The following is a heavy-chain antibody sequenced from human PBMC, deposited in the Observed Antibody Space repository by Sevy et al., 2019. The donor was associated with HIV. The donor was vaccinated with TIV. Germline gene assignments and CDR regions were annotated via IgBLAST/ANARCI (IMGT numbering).Heavy chain of an antibody. CDR2: VSYDGSSK. D-gene: IGHD3-10*01. V-gene: IGHV3-30*03. Sequence: GGSQRLSCVGSGFTFRNFGVHWLRQAPGKGLEWLSVVSYDGSSKYYVDSVKGRFIVSRDNSKNTLYLQMNSLRTEDTAVYYCARGGSGDYYSYGVDVWGQGTTVTVSS. CDR3: ARGGSGDYYSYGVDV. J-gene: IGHJ6*02. CDR1: GFTFRNFG.